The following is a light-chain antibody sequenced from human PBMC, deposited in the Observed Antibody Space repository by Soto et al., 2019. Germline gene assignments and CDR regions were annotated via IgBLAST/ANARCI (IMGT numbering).Light chain of an antibody. Sequence: ETVASEYPATVSVYPGEGATLSCRASQTINNNLAWYQQKPGQAPRLLIYGASSRATGIPDRFSGSGSGTDFTLTINRLEPEDFAVYYCQQYGSSPITFGQGTRLEVK. CDR2: GAS. CDR1: QTINNN. CDR3: QQYGSSPIT. V-gene: IGKV3-20*01. J-gene: IGKJ5*01.